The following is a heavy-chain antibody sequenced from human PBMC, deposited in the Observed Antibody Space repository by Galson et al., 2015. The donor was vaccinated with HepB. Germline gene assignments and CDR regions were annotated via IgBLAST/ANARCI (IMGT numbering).Heavy chain of an antibody. Sequence: ETLSLTCTVSGGSIISSRNYWGWVRQPPGKGLEWMGGIYYSGSTHYKPSLKSRLTLSVDTSKHQFSLKLSSVTAADTAVYYCARPRYCSSASCSASFDLWGQGTLVTVSS. CDR3: ARPRYCSSASCSASFDL. CDR1: GGSIISSRNY. J-gene: IGHJ4*02. CDR2: IYYSGST. D-gene: IGHD2-2*01. V-gene: IGHV4-39*01.